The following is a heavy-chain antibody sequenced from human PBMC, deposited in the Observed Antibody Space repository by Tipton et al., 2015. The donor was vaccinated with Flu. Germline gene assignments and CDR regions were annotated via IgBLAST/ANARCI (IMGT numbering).Heavy chain of an antibody. J-gene: IGHJ6*04. CDR1: GFTFSDYY. D-gene: IGHD3-3*01. CDR3: ARDHPPTITVLGEITDYFGMDV. V-gene: IGHV3-11*01. Sequence: SLRLSCAASGFTFSDYYMSWIRQAPGKGLEWVSHISSSGSTINYADSVKGRFTIPRDNAKSSLYLQMNSLRAEDTAMYYCARDHPPTITVLGEITDYFGMDVRGIGTRVTVSS. CDR2: ISSSGSTI.